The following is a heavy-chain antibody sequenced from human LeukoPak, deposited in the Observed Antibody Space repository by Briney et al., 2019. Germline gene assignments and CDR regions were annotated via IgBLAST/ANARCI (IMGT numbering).Heavy chain of an antibody. CDR2: IYYSGST. D-gene: IGHD3-22*01. J-gene: IGHJ4*02. V-gene: IGHV4-39*07. Sequence: PSETLSLTCTVSGGSISSSSYYWGWIRQPPGKGLEWIGSIYYSGSTYYNPSLKSRVTISVDTSKNQFSLKLSSVTAADTAVYYCASGYYYDSSGYLFDYWGQGTLVTVSS. CDR3: ASGYYYDSSGYLFDY. CDR1: GGSISSSSYY.